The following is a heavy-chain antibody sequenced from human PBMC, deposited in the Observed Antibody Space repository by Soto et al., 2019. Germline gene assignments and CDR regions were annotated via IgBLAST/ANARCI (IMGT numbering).Heavy chain of an antibody. V-gene: IGHV3-23*01. D-gene: IGHD2-2*01. CDR2: ISGSGGST. J-gene: IGHJ4*02. CDR1: GFTFSSYV. CDR3: AKVVVPAAMIGAYYFDY. Sequence: EVQLLESGGGLVQPGGSLRLSCAASGFTFSSYVMSWVRQAPGKGLEWVSAISGSGGSTYYADSVKGRFTISRDNSKNTLYLQMNSLRAEDTAVYYCAKVVVPAAMIGAYYFDYWGQGTLVTVSS.